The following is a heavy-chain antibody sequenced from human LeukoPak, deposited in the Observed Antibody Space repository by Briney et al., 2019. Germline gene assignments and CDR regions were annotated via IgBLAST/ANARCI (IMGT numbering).Heavy chain of an antibody. J-gene: IGHJ4*02. CDR3: ARSNQADDY. Sequence: PGGSLRLSSAASGFTFSNYWMHWVRQVPGKGLVWVSRINPGGSSTTYADSVKGRFTISRDNAKNTLYLQMNSLRAEDTAVYYCARSNQADDYWGQGTLVTVSS. V-gene: IGHV3-74*01. D-gene: IGHD4-11*01. CDR1: GFTFSNYW. CDR2: INPGGSST.